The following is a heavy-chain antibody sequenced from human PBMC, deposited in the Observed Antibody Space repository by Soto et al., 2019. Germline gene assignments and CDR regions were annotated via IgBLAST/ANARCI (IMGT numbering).Heavy chain of an antibody. J-gene: IGHJ4*02. Sequence: SETLSLTCTVSGGSISDGAYYWSWIRQPPGKGLEWIGHIYNSGNTYNNPSLRSRLTISLDTSKSQFSLNLNSLRAEDTAVYYCAKDSVVGAILSYFDYWGQGTLVTVSS. V-gene: IGHV4-30-4*02. D-gene: IGHD1-26*01. CDR2: IYNSGNT. CDR1: GGSISDGAYY. CDR3: AKDSVVGAILSYFDY.